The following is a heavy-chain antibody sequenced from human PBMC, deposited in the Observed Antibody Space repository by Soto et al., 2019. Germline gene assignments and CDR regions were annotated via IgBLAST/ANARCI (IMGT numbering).Heavy chain of an antibody. D-gene: IGHD2-21*02. V-gene: IGHV4-59*12. Sequence: QVQLQESGPGLVKPSETLSLTCTVSGGSIRSYYWSWIRQVPGKGLEWIGYVFYSGSTSYNPSLQSRVTMSVAASKNQVSLRLPSVTAADTAIYYCATQYGGHSGWFDPWGQGTPVTVSS. CDR3: ATQYGGHSGWFDP. CDR2: VFYSGST. CDR1: GGSIRSYY. J-gene: IGHJ5*02.